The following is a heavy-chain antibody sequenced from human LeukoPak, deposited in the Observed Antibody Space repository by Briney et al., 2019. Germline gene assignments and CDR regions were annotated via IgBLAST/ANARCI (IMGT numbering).Heavy chain of an antibody. CDR3: ARDLGQYYDTGDNWFDP. CDR1: GSTFSSYE. J-gene: IGHJ5*02. Sequence: PGGSLRLSCAASGSTFSSYEMNWVRQAPGKGLEWVSYISSSGSTIYYADSVKGRFTISRDNAKNTLNLQMNSLRAEDTAVYYCARDLGQYYDTGDNWFDPWGQGTLVTVSS. D-gene: IGHD3-22*01. CDR2: ISSSGSTI. V-gene: IGHV3-48*03.